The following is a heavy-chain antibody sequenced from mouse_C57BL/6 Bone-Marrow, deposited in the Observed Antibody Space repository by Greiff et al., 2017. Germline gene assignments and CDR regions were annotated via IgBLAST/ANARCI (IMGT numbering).Heavy chain of an antibody. D-gene: IGHD1-1*01. J-gene: IGHJ1*03. CDR2: ISDGGSYT. Sequence: EVQGVESGGGLVKPGGSLKLSCAASGFTFSSYAMSWVRQTPEKRLEWVATISDGGSYTYYPDNVKGRFTISRDNDKNTLYLQMSHLKSEATAMYYCARTTVVATGYCDVWGTGTTVTVSA. CDR1: GFTFSSYA. CDR3: ARTTVVATGYCDV. V-gene: IGHV5-4*01.